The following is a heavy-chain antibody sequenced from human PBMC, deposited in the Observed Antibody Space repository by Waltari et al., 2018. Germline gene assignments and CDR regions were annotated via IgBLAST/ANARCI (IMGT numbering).Heavy chain of an antibody. V-gene: IGHV3-74*01. D-gene: IGHD3-22*01. CDR2: VNGDGSST. CDR1: GFTFSDFW. Sequence: EVKLLESGGGLVQPGGSLRLSCAASGFTFSDFWMHWVRQAPGEGLVWLSRVNGDGSSTTYADSVKGRFTVSRDNARKTMFLQMTSLRAEDTAVYYCARDEDNYYDSSGYIKHWGQGALVTVSS. J-gene: IGHJ4*02. CDR3: ARDEDNYYDSSGYIKH.